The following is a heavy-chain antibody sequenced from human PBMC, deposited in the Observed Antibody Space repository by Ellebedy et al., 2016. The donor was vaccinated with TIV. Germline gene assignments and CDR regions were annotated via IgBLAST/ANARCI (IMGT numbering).Heavy chain of an antibody. J-gene: IGHJ3*02. CDR2: ISSSSSTI. CDR3: ASWDYSGSYSLLDAFDI. CDR1: GFTFSSYS. D-gene: IGHD1-26*01. V-gene: IGHV3-48*04. Sequence: GGSLRLSCAASGFTFSSYSMNWVRQAPGKGLEWVSYISSSSSTIYYADSVKGRFTISRDNAKNSLYLQMSSLRAEDTAVYYCASWDYSGSYSLLDAFDIWGQGTMVTVSS.